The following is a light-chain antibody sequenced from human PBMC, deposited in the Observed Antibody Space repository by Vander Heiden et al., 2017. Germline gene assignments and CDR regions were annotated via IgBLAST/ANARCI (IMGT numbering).Light chain of an antibody. CDR1: VLAKKY. J-gene: IGLJ2*01. CDR2: KDS. CDR3: YSAADNNLI. V-gene: IGLV3-27*01. Sequence: SNELTQPSSVPVSPGQTARITCSGDVLAKKYARWFQQKPGQAPVLLIYKDSDRPSGIPERFSGSSSGTTVTLTISGAQVEDEADYYCYSAADNNLIFGGGTKLTVL.